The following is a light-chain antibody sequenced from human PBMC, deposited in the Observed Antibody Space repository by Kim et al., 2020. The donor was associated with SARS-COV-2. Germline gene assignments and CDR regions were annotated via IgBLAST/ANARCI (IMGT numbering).Light chain of an antibody. CDR2: ATD. CDR1: SSNIGRSA. CDR3: AAWDDSLSGQL. J-gene: IGLJ3*02. V-gene: IGLV1-44*01. Sequence: ELTQPSSTSGTPGQRVTISCSGSSSNIGRSAVHWFQQLPGTAPKLLIYATDKRPSGVPARFPGSKSGTSASLAISGLQSEDEADYYCAAWDDSLSGQLFGEGTQLTV.